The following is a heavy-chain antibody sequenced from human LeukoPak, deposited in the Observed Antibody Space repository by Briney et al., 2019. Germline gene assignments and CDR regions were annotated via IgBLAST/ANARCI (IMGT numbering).Heavy chain of an antibody. V-gene: IGHV4-39*07. Sequence: SETLSLTCTVSGGSISSSSYYWGWIRQPPGKGLEWIGSIYYSGSTYYNPSLKSRVTISVDTSKNQFSLKLSSVTAADTAVYYCARSLDYYYYYMDVWGKGATVTVSS. J-gene: IGHJ6*03. CDR2: IYYSGST. CDR3: ARSLDYYYYYMDV. CDR1: GGSISSSSYY.